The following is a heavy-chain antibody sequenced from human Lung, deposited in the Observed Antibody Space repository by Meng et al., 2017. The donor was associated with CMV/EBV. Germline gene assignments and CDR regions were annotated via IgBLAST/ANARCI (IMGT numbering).Heavy chain of an antibody. CDR1: GGTFSSYA. J-gene: IGHJ6*02. Sequence: SVXVSXXASGGTFSSYAISWVRQAPGQGLEWMGGIIHIFGTANYAQKFQGRVTITTVESTSTAYMELISLRSKDTAVYYCARECGCSSTSCYYSYGMDVWGQGXTVTVSS. CDR3: ARECGCSSTSCYYSYGMDV. V-gene: IGHV1-69*05. D-gene: IGHD2-2*01. CDR2: IIHIFGTA.